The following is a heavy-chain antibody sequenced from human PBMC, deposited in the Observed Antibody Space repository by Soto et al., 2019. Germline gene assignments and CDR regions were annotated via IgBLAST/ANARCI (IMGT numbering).Heavy chain of an antibody. D-gene: IGHD1-26*01. J-gene: IGHJ6*02. CDR2: IWYDGSNK. V-gene: IGHV3-33*01. CDR1: GFTFSSYG. Sequence: GGSLRLSCAASGFTFSSYGMHWVRQAPGKGLEWVAVIWYDGSNKYYADSVKGRFTISRDNSKNTLYLQMNSLRAEDTAVYYCARGKGSGSYPYYYYGMDVWGQGTTVTVSS. CDR3: ARGKGSGSYPYYYYGMDV.